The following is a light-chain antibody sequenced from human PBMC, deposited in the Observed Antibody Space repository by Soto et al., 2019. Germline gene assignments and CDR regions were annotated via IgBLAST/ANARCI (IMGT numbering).Light chain of an antibody. J-gene: IGKJ3*01. V-gene: IGKV3-11*01. Sequence: EVVLTQSPATLSLSPGERATLSCRASQSVSRYLAWYQQKPGQAPRLLIYDASNTATGIPARFSGSGSGTDFTLTISSLEPEDFAVYYCHQRDNGGTFGPGTKVDIK. CDR3: HQRDNGGT. CDR1: QSVSRY. CDR2: DAS.